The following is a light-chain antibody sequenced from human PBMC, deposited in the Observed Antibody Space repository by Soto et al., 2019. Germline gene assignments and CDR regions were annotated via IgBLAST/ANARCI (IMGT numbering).Light chain of an antibody. Sequence: QSVLTQPASVSGSPGQSITISCTGTSSEVGGYNYVSWYQQHPGKAPKLMIYDVSNRPSGVSNRFSGSKSGNTASLTISGLPSEDESDYYCSSYTSSSTLGFGTGTKVTVL. V-gene: IGLV2-14*01. CDR2: DVS. J-gene: IGLJ1*01. CDR3: SSYTSSSTLG. CDR1: SSEVGGYNY.